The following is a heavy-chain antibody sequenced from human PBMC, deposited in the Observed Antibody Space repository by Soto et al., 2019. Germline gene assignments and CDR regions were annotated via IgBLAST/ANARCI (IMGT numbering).Heavy chain of an antibody. CDR1: GYTFTSYY. J-gene: IGHJ6*02. CDR2: INPSGGST. D-gene: IGHD3-3*01. CDR3: ARDIETRITIFGVVPNYGMDV. V-gene: IGHV1-46*01. Sequence: ASVKVSCKASGYTFTSYYMHWVRHAPGQGLEWMGIINPSGGSTSYAQKFQGRVTMTRDTSTSTVYMELSSLRSEDTAVYYCARDIETRITIFGVVPNYGMDVWGQGTTVTVSS.